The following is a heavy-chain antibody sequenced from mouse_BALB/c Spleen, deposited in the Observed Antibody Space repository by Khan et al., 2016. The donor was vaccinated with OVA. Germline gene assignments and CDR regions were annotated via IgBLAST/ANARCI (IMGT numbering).Heavy chain of an antibody. D-gene: IGHD2-3*01. CDR1: GFSLTTYG. V-gene: IGHV2-3*01. CDR2: IWGDGNT. J-gene: IGHJ4*01. CDR3: AKWGDGSTYAMDY. Sequence: VQLQESGPGLVAPSQSLSITCTVSGFSLTTYGVNWIRQPPGKGLEWLGVIWGDGNTNYHSALISRLSISKDNSKSQDFLKLNSLQTDDTATYXCAKWGDGSTYAMDYWGQGTSVTVSS.